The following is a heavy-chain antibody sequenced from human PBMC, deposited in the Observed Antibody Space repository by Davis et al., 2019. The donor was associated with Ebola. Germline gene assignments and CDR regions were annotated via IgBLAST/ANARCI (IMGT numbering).Heavy chain of an antibody. D-gene: IGHD4/OR15-4a*01. CDR1: GYTFTSYD. J-gene: IGHJ6*02. V-gene: IGHV1-2*02. CDR2: INPNTGDT. Sequence: ASVKVSCKASGYTFTSYDIHWVRQAPGQGLEWMGWINPNTGDTEYPQRFQGRVTMTRDTSIRTAYMELRRLRSDDTAVYYCATNTGAYYYAMDVWGQGTTVTVSS. CDR3: ATNTGAYYYAMDV.